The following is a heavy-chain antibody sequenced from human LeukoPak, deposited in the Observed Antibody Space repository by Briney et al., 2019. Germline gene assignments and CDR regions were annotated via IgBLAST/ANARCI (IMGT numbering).Heavy chain of an antibody. CDR3: ARGLPGYSYGYDY. J-gene: IGHJ4*02. Sequence: ASVKVSCTASGYTFTGYYMHWVRQAPGQGLEWMGWINPNSGGTNYAQKFQGRVTMTRDTSISTAYMELSRLRSDDTAVYYCARGLPGYSYGYDYWGQGTLVTVSS. CDR2: INPNSGGT. V-gene: IGHV1-2*02. CDR1: GYTFTGYY. D-gene: IGHD5-18*01.